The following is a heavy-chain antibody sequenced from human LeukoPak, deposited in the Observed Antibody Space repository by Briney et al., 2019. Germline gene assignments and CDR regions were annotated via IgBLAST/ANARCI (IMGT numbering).Heavy chain of an antibody. CDR3: VRNPGVGSSWYRLHY. V-gene: IGHV3-30-3*01. CDR2: ISYDGSNT. CDR1: GITFINHA. Sequence: PGGSLRLSCVASGITFINHAMDWVRQAPGKGLEWVAVISYDGSNTYYADSVKGRFTISRDNSKSTLYLQMNSLRLEDTAVYYCVRNPGVGSSWYRLHYWGQGTLVTVSS. D-gene: IGHD6-13*01. J-gene: IGHJ4*02.